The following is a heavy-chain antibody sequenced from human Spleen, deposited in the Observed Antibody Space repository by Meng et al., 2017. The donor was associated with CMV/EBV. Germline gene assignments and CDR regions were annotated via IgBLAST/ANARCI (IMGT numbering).Heavy chain of an antibody. J-gene: IGHJ4*02. Sequence: GGSLRLSCAASGFIFRSHAMSWIRQSPGKGLEWVSTISGSGSGTYYADSVKGRFTISRDNSKNTLYLQMNSLRAEDAAVYYCAKAGPYYDLLTGYFKMEYYFDYWGQGTLVTVSS. CDR2: ISGSGSGT. V-gene: IGHV3-23*01. CDR1: GFIFRSHA. CDR3: AKAGPYYDLLTGYFKMEYYFDY. D-gene: IGHD3-9*01.